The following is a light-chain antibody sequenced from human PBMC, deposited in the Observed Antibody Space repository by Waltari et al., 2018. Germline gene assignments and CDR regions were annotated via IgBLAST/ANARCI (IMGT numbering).Light chain of an antibody. Sequence: QSALTQPASVSGSPGQSITISCTGTSSDIGGHNYVSWYQQHPGKAPKLVIFGVTIRPSGVSNRFSGSKSGNTASLTISGLQAEDEADYYCTSYTTSVTWVFGGGTKVTVL. CDR1: SSDIGGHNY. V-gene: IGLV2-14*01. J-gene: IGLJ3*02. CDR3: TSYTTSVTWV. CDR2: GVT.